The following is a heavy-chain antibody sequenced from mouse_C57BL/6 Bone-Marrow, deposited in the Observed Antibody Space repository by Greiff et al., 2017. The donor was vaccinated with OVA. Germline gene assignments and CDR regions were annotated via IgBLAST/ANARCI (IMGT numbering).Heavy chain of an antibody. CDR2: ISSGGDYI. J-gene: IGHJ2*01. Sequence: EVMLVESGEGLVKPGGSLKLSCAASGFTFSSYAMSWVRQTPEKRLEWVAYISSGGDYIYYADTVKGRFTISRDNARNTLYLQMSSLKSEDTAMYYCTILSSYPYYFDYWGQGTTLTVSS. V-gene: IGHV5-9-1*02. CDR3: TILSSYPYYFDY. CDR1: GFTFSSYA. D-gene: IGHD1-1*01.